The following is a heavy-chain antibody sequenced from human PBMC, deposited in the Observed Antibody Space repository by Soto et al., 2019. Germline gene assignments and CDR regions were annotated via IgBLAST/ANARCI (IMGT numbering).Heavy chain of an antibody. CDR3: ARDWAIAVSGRDAFDI. V-gene: IGHV1-3*01. D-gene: IGHD6-19*01. J-gene: IGHJ3*02. CDR2: INAGNGDT. CDR1: GYTFTTYT. Sequence: QVQLVQSGAEVKKPGASVKVSCKASGYTFTTYTVHWVRQAPGQRLEWMGWINAGNGDTTYSQKFQGRVTITRDTSASTAYMELSSLTSEDTAVYYCARDWAIAVSGRDAFDIWGQGTMVTVSS.